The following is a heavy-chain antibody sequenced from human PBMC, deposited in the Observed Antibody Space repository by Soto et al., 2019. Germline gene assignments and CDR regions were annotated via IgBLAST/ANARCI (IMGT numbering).Heavy chain of an antibody. V-gene: IGHV3-7*01. CDR1: GFTFSSYW. D-gene: IGHD2-21*02. CDR3: AKDLPPYCGGDCPNYFDY. J-gene: IGHJ4*02. CDR2: TNEDGSEK. Sequence: QPGGSLRLSCAGSGFTFSSYWMSWVRQAPGHGLEWVAHTNEDGSEKRYVDAVKGRFTISRDNSKNTLYLQMNSLRAEDTAVYYCAKDLPPYCGGDCPNYFDYWGQGTLVTVSS.